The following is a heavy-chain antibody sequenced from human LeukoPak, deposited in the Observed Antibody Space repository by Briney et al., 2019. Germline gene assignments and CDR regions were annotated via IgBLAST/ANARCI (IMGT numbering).Heavy chain of an antibody. J-gene: IGHJ4*02. Sequence: VASVKVSCKASGYSFTSYYMHWVRQAPGQGLEWMGWISAYNGNTNYAQKLQGRVTMTTDTSTSTAYMELRSLRSDDTAVYYCARNPLAYYFDYWGQGTLVTVSS. V-gene: IGHV1-18*04. CDR2: ISAYNGNT. CDR1: GYSFTSYY. CDR3: ARNPLAYYFDY.